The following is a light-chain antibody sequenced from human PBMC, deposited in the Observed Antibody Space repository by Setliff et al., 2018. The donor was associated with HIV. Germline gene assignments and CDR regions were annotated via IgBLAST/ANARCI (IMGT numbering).Light chain of an antibody. Sequence: QSVLTQPPSASGTPGQRVTVSCSGSSSNIGRSPVLNWYQQFPGTTPKLLIYSDNQRLSGVPDRFSGSKSGTSASLAISGLQSEDDSDYYCSSWDYILNAYVFRTGTKFTVL. CDR3: SSWDYILNAYV. V-gene: IGLV1-44*01. CDR2: SDN. CDR1: SSNIGRSP. J-gene: IGLJ1*01.